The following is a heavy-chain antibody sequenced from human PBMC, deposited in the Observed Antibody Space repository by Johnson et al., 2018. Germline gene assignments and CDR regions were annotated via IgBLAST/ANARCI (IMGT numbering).Heavy chain of an antibody. Sequence: QVQLVESGGGVVQPGRSLRLSCAASGFTFSSYGMHWVRQAPGKGLEWVAVIWYDGSNKYYADSVKGRFTISRDNSKNTLYLQMKSLRAEDKAVYYCARDLAYSSSSTPFQHWGQGTLVTVSS. J-gene: IGHJ1*01. CDR2: IWYDGSNK. CDR3: ARDLAYSSSSTPFQH. V-gene: IGHV3-33*01. CDR1: GFTFSSYG. D-gene: IGHD6-6*01.